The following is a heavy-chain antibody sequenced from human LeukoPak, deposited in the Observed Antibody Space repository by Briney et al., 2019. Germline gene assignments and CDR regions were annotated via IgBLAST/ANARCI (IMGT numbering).Heavy chain of an antibody. J-gene: IGHJ5*02. CDR2: ISYDGSNR. V-gene: IGHV3-30*04. CDR1: GFTFSSYA. Sequence: PGGSLRLSCAASGFTFSSYAMHWVRQAPGKGLEWVAVISYDGSNRYYADSVKGRFTISRDNSKNTLYLKMNSLRAEDTAVYYCASRDPIVVVNNWFDPWGQGTLVTVSS. CDR3: ASRDPIVVVNNWFDP. D-gene: IGHD3-22*01.